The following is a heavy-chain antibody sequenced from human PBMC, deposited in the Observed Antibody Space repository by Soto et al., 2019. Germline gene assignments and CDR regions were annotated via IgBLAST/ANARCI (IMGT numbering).Heavy chain of an antibody. CDR1: GFTFSSYS. J-gene: IGHJ6*03. Sequence: GGSLRLSCAASGFTFSSYSMNWVRQAPGKGLEWVSYISSSSSTIYYADSVKGRFTISRDNAKNSLYLQMNSLRAEDTAVYYCARASCGTSCYWNYYYMDVWGKGTTVTVSS. V-gene: IGHV3-48*01. CDR3: ARASCGTSCYWNYYYMDV. CDR2: ISSSSSTI. D-gene: IGHD2-2*01.